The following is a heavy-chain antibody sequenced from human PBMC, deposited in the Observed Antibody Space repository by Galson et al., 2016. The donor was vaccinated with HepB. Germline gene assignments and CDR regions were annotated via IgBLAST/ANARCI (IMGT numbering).Heavy chain of an antibody. CDR1: GFTFRDYA. D-gene: IGHD4-11*01. CDR3: VKASTTVVSYTWLDP. J-gene: IGHJ5*02. V-gene: IGHV3-9*01. CDR2: ISRNGGSL. Sequence: SLRLSCAASGFTFRDYAMQWVRQPPQKGLEWVSGISRNGGSLEYADSVKGRFTISRDNAKKTFHLQINSLRPGDTAFYYCVKASTTVVSYTWLDPWGQGTLVTVSS.